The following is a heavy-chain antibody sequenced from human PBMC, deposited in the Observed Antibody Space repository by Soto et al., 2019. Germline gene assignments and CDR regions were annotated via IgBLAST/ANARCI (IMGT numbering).Heavy chain of an antibody. V-gene: IGHV3-15*01. J-gene: IGHJ4*02. D-gene: IGHD3-22*01. CDR2: IKSKTDGGTT. CDR3: EDSSGYLYYFDY. CDR1: GFTFSNAW. Sequence: GGSLRLSCAASGFTFSNAWMSWVRQAPGKGLEWVGRIKSKTDGGTTDYAAPVKGRFTISRDDSKNTLYLQMNSLKTEDTAVYYCEDSSGYLYYFDYWGQGTLVTVSS.